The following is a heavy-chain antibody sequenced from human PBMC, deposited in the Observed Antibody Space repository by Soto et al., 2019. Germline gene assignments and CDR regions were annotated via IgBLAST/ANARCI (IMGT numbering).Heavy chain of an antibody. D-gene: IGHD3-10*01. J-gene: IGHJ6*02. CDR2: VSNDGSRK. CDR3: AKARLALPETSRLYYLDV. CDR1: EFTFRNFG. Sequence: QDQLVESGGGVVQPGGSVTLSCTAAEFTFRNFGIHWVRQAPGKGLEWVAVVSNDGSRKYYADSVKGRFTMSRDNSANTLFLQMTSLKEQDTATYFGAKARLALPETSRLYYLDVWGQGTTVIVSS. V-gene: IGHV3-30*18.